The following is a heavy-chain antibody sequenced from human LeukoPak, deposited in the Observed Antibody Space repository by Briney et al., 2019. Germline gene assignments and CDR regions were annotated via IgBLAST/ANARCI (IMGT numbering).Heavy chain of an antibody. CDR3: ARLDRYSRTLDY. V-gene: IGHV4-59*01. Sequence: SETLSLTCTVSGGSISSYYWSWIRQPPGKGLGWIGYIYYSGSTNYDPSLKSRVTISVDTSKNQFSLKLSSVTAADTAVYYCARLDRYSRTLDYWGQGTLVTVSS. CDR1: GGSISSYY. CDR2: IYYSGST. D-gene: IGHD6-13*01. J-gene: IGHJ4*02.